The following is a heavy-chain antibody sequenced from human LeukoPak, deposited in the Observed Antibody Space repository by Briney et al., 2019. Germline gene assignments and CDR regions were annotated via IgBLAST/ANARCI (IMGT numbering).Heavy chain of an antibody. V-gene: IGHV3-7*03. CDR3: AKGYSYGRFDY. CDR1: GFTFSSYW. J-gene: IGHJ4*02. CDR2: IKQDGSEK. D-gene: IGHD5-18*01. Sequence: GGSLRLSCAASGFTFSSYWMSWDRQAPGKGLEWVANIKQDGSEKYYVDSVKGRFTISRDNAKNSLYLQMNSLRAEDTAVYYCAKGYSYGRFDYWGQGTLVTVSS.